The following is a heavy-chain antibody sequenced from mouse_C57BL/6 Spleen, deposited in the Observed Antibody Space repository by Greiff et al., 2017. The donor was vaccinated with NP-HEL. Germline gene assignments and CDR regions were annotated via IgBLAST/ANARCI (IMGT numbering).Heavy chain of an antibody. CDR3: ARDYYGSPFDY. CDR2: ISSGSSTI. J-gene: IGHJ2*01. D-gene: IGHD1-1*01. V-gene: IGHV5-17*01. Sequence: EVHLVESGGGLVKPGGSLKLSCAASGFTFSDYGMHWVRQAPEKGLEWVAYISSGSSTIYYADTVKGRFTISRDHAKNTRFLQMTSLRSEDTAMYYCARDYYGSPFDYWGQGTTLTVSS. CDR1: GFTFSDYG.